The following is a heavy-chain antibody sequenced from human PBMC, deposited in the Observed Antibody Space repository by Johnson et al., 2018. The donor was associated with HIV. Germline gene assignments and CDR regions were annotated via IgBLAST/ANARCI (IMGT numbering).Heavy chain of an antibody. D-gene: IGHD1-1*01. CDR2: IYRAGST. CDR1: GFSISSNY. J-gene: IGHJ3*02. CDR3: ARDGTETGPDDAFDI. V-gene: IGHV3-66*01. Sequence: VQLVESGGGLVQPGGSLRLSCAASGFSISSNYMSWIRQAPGKGLEWVSVIYRAGSTYYADSVKDRFTISSDISKNTIYLQMNSLRAEDTAMYYCARDGTETGPDDAFDIWGQGTMVTVSS.